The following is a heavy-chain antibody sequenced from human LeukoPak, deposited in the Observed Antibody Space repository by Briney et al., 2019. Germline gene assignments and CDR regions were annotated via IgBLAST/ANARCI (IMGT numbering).Heavy chain of an antibody. CDR2: FYSSVST. J-gene: IGHJ1*01. CDR1: GGSIKTYY. CDR3: VREKLYTSSWGFQH. Sequence: ASETLSLTCAVSGGSIKTYYWSWIRQSAGTGLEWIGRFYSSVSTTYNPSLKSRVTMSVDTSNNLFFLNLTSVTAADTAVYFCVREKLYTSSWGFQHWGQGTLVSVSS. D-gene: IGHD6-13*01. V-gene: IGHV4-4*07.